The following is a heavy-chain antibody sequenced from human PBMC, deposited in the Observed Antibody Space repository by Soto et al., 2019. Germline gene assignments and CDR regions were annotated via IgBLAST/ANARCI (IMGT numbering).Heavy chain of an antibody. J-gene: IGHJ4*02. CDR3: ARGGVSTSTFDY. V-gene: IGHV5-51*01. D-gene: IGHD3-3*01. Sequence: GQSLKLSCTGSGYHFAGDLIAWVRQMPGKGLELMGIIYPSDSDTRYRPSFQGQVTISADKSISSAYLQWSSLRASDTAMYYCARGGVSTSTFDYWGQGTPVTVSS. CDR2: IYPSDSDT. CDR1: GYHFAGDL.